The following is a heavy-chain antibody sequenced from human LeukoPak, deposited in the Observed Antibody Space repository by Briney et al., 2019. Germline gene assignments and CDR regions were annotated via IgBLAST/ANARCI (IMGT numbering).Heavy chain of an antibody. CDR3: ARGPAARGFDY. V-gene: IGHV4-34*01. Sequence: SETLSLTCAVYGGSFSGYYWSWIRQPPGKGLEWIGEINHSGSTNYHPSLKSRVTISVDTSKNQFSLKLSSVTAADTAVYYCARGPAARGFDYWGQGTLVTVSS. CDR2: INHSGST. D-gene: IGHD6-6*01. CDR1: GGSFSGYY. J-gene: IGHJ4*02.